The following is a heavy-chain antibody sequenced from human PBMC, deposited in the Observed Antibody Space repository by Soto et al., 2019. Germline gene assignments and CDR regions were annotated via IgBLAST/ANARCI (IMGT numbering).Heavy chain of an antibody. D-gene: IGHD3-3*01. V-gene: IGHV6-1*01. J-gene: IGHJ4*02. CDR1: GDSVSRNSAG. Sequence: SQTLSLTCAISGDSVSRNSAGWNWIRQSPSRGLEWLGRTYYRSKWYNDYALSVKGRITINPDTSKNQFSLQLNSVTPEDTAVYYCARDLIDGVFAYWGQGTPVTVST. CDR3: ARDLIDGVFAY. CDR2: TYYRSKWYN.